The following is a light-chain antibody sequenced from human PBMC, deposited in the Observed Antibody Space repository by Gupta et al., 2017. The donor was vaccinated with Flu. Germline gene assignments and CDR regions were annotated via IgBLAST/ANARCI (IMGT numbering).Light chain of an antibody. CDR1: QGIGTY. Sequence: EIQLTQSPATLSLSPGERATLSCRASQGIGTYLVWYQQKTGQTPRLLIYDESKRATGIPARFSGSGSGTDFTRTISSIEPEDVEVYYCQQRSNWPAVTFGQGTKVEIK. V-gene: IGKV3D-11*01. CDR3: QQRSNWPAVT. CDR2: DES. J-gene: IGKJ2*01.